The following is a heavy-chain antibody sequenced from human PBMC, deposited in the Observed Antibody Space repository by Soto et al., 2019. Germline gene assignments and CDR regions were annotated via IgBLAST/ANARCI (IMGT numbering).Heavy chain of an antibody. J-gene: IGHJ5*02. CDR3: STDASAGLDT. D-gene: IGHD3-16*01. CDR1: GFTLSNVW. V-gene: IGHV3-15*01. CDR2: IKSEIEGGTT. Sequence: XGSLRLSCAASGFTLSNVWMTWVRRAPGKGLEWVGRIKSEIEGGTTDYAAPVKGRFTISRDDSRNTLYLQMNRLKTEDTAVYYWSTDASAGLDTWGQGTQVTVSS.